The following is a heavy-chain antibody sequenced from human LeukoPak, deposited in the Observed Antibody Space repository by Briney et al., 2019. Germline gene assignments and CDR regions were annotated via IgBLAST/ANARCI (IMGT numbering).Heavy chain of an antibody. J-gene: IGHJ4*02. D-gene: IGHD3-9*01. Sequence: SETLSLTCTVSGGSLRPYYWTWIRQPPGKGLEWIGYIYYSGSTNDNPSLKSRVTMSLDTSKNQFSLRLNSVTEADTAVYYCARSGTVTGYRYWGQGVLVTVSS. V-gene: IGHV4-59*01. CDR1: GGSLRPYY. CDR3: ARSGTVTGYRY. CDR2: IYYSGST.